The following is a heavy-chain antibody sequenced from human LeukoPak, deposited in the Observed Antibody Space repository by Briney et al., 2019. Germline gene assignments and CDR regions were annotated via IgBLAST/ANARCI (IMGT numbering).Heavy chain of an antibody. D-gene: IGHD2-2*01. J-gene: IGHJ6*03. CDR3: ARGPQGLPAYYMDV. CDR2: MNPNSGDT. CDR1: GYTFTSYD. V-gene: IGHV1-8*03. Sequence: GASVKVSCKASGYTFTSYDINWVRQATGQGLEWMGWMNPNSGDTNYAQKFQGRVTITRNTSISTAYMELSSLRSEDTAVYYCARGPQGLPAYYMDVWGKGTTVTVSS.